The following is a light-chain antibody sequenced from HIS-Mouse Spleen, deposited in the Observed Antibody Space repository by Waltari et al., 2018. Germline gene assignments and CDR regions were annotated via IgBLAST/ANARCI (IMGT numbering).Light chain of an antibody. CDR1: QSVSSN. Sequence: EIVITQSPATLSVSPGERATLSCRASQSVSSNLAWYQQKPGQAPRLLIYGASTRATGIPARFSGSGSGTEFTLTISSMQSEDFAVYYCQQYNNRRTFGQGTKVEIK. CDR3: QQYNNRRT. CDR2: GAS. J-gene: IGKJ1*01. V-gene: IGKV3-15*01.